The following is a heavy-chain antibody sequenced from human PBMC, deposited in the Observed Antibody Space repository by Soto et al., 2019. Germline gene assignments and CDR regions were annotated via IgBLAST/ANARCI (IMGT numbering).Heavy chain of an antibody. J-gene: IGHJ4*02. CDR3: AKVGSFYVPRSPFDS. V-gene: IGHV3-23*01. D-gene: IGHD1-26*01. CDR1: GFTFRNYA. CDR2: ISVNSSFT. Sequence: PGGSLRLSCAASGFTFRNYAMNWVRQAPGECLEWVSGISVNSSFTYYTDSVKGRFTISRDNSKNTLFLQMNALRDEDTIIYYCAKVGSFYVPRSPFDSWGRGILVTVSS.